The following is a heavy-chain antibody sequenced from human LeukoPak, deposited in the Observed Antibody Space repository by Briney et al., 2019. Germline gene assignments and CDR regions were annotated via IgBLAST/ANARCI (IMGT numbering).Heavy chain of an antibody. Sequence: SQTLSLTCTGSGGSISSGGYYWSWIRQPPGKGLEWIGYIYHSGSTYYNPSLKSRVTISVDRSKNQFSLKLSSVTAADTAVYYCARAYGITGTDYWGQGTLVTVSS. J-gene: IGHJ4*02. D-gene: IGHD1-20*01. CDR3: ARAYGITGTDY. CDR1: GGSISSGGYY. V-gene: IGHV4-30-2*01. CDR2: IYHSGST.